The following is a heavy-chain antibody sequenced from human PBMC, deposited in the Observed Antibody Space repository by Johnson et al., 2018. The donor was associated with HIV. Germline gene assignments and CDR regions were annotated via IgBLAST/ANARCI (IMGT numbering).Heavy chain of an antibody. CDR2: IKQDGSEK. J-gene: IGHJ3*02. V-gene: IGHV3-7*05. CDR1: GFTFSSYW. CDR3: AREKCELRGDAFDI. D-gene: IGHD1-26*01. Sequence: VQLVESGGGVVQPGGSLRLSCAASGFTFSSYWMSWVRQAPGKGLEWVANIKQDGSEKYYVDSVKGRFTISRVNAKNSLYLQMNSLRAEDTAVYYCAREKCELRGDAFDIWGQGTMVTVSS.